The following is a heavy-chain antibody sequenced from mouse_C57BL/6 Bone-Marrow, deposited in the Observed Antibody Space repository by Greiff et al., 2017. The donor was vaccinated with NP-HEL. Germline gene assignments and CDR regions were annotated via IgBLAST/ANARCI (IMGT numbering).Heavy chain of an antibody. CDR3: AGDSSGYGDCDD. V-gene: IGHV12-3*01. J-gene: IGHJ2*03. CDR1: GFPITSGYY. CDR2: ITHSGET. D-gene: IGHD3-1*01. Sequence: VKLVESGPGLVKPSQSLFLTCSITGFPITSGYYWIWIRQSPGKPLEWLGYITHSGETFYNQSLQSPISITRETSKNPFFLQLNAVTTEDAAMYSDAGDSSGYGDCDDWGQGTSLTVS.